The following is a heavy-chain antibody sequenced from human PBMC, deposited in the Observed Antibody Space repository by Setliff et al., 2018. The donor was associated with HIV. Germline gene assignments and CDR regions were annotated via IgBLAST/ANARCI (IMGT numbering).Heavy chain of an antibody. D-gene: IGHD5-18*01. CDR2: VDPENRQT. CDR1: GYTFTDYF. V-gene: IGHV1-69-2*01. J-gene: IGHJ4*02. CDR3: AIGYSHGPNY. Sequence: SCKASGYTFTDYFVHWARQAPGKGLEWMGRVDPENRQTLYAEKLQGRVTITADTSTDTAYVELSSLGSEDTAVYYCAIGYSHGPNYWGQGTLVTVSS.